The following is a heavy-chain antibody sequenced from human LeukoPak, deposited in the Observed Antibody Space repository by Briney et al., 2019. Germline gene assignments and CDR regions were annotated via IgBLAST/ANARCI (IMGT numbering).Heavy chain of an antibody. V-gene: IGHV4-59*01. CDR2: IYYSGST. CDR3: ARLRSPYCSSTSCLYYMDV. D-gene: IGHD2-2*01. Sequence: SETLSLTCTVSGGSISSYYWSWIRQPPGKGLEWIGYIYYSGSTNYNPSLKSRVTISVDTSKNQFSLKLSSVTAADTAVYYCARLRSPYCSSTSCLYYMDVWGKGTTVTVSS. J-gene: IGHJ6*03. CDR1: GGSISSYY.